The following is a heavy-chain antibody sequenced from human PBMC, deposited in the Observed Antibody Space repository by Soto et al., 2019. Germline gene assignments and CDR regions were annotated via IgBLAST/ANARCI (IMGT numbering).Heavy chain of an antibody. D-gene: IGHD4-4*01. V-gene: IGHV3-23*01. CDR2: TRGSGTTT. Sequence: EVQLLESGGGLVQPGGSLRLSCAASGFTFNNFAMSWVRQGPGKGLEWVSATRGSGTTTYYADSVKGRFTISRDNSKNTLYLEMNSLSAEDTAVYYCAKDRLTTVFRGRWSDPWGQGTLVTVSS. CDR3: AKDRLTTVFRGRWSDP. CDR1: GFTFNNFA. J-gene: IGHJ5*02.